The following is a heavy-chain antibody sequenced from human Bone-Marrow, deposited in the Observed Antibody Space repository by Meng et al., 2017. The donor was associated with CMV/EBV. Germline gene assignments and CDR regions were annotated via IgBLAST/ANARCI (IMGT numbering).Heavy chain of an antibody. D-gene: IGHD3-3*01. CDR1: GFTFSSYA. CDR3: GRLGGYDFWSGYQDY. CDR2: ISSSSSYI. J-gene: IGHJ4*02. Sequence: GGSLRLSCAASGFTFSSYAMHWVRQAPGKGLEWVSSISSSSSYIYYADSVKGRFTISRDNAKNSLYLQMNSLRAEDTAVYYCGRLGGYDFWSGYQDYWGQGTLVTVSS. V-gene: IGHV3-21*01.